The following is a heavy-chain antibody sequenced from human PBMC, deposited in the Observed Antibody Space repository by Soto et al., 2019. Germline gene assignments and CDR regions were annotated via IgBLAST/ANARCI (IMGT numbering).Heavy chain of an antibody. CDR3: ARVGMTIADY. D-gene: IGHD4-17*01. CDR2: ISSNGGST. CDR1: GFTFSSYA. V-gene: IGHV3-64*01. J-gene: IGHJ4*02. Sequence: GGSLRLSCAASGFTFSSYAMHWVRQAPGKGLEYVSAISSNGGSTYYANSVKGGFTISRDNSKNTLYLQMGSLRAEDMAVYYCARVGMTIADYWGQGTLVTVSS.